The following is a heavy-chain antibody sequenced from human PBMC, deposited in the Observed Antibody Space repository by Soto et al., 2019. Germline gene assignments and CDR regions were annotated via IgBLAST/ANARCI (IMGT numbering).Heavy chain of an antibody. V-gene: IGHV4-39*01. J-gene: IGHJ6*03. Sequence: TSETLSLTCPVSGGSISSSSYYWGWIPQPPGKGLEWIGSIFYSGTTYYNPSLKSRVTMSVDTSKNQFSLKLSSVTAADTAVYYCARHHCSSASCYGWYYYYYMDVWGKGTTVTVSS. CDR2: IFYSGTT. CDR1: GGSISSSSYY. CDR3: ARHHCSSASCYGWYYYYYMDV. D-gene: IGHD2-2*01.